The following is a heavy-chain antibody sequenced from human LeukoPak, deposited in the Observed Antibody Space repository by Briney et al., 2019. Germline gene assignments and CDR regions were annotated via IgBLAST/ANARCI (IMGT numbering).Heavy chain of an antibody. Sequence: SETLSLTCTVSGGSISSYYWSWIRQPPGKGLEWIGYIYYSGSTNYNPSLKSRVTMSVDTSKNQFSLKLSSVTAADTAVYYCASQRYYDFWSGYPGAFDIWGQGTMVTVSS. CDR1: GGSISSYY. CDR3: ASQRYYDFWSGYPGAFDI. D-gene: IGHD3-3*01. CDR2: IYYSGST. V-gene: IGHV4-59*01. J-gene: IGHJ3*02.